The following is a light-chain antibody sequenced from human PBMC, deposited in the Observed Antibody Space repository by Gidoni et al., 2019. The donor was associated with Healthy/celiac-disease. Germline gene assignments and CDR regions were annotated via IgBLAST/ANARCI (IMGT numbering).Light chain of an antibody. CDR2: GAS. Sequence: EIVLTQSPGTLSLSPGERATLSCRASQIVSSTYLAWYQQKPGQAPRLLIYGASSRATGIPDRFSGSGSGTDFTLTIARLETEDFTVYYCQQYASSPYTFGQGTKLEMK. J-gene: IGKJ2*01. V-gene: IGKV3-20*01. CDR1: QIVSSTY. CDR3: QQYASSPYT.